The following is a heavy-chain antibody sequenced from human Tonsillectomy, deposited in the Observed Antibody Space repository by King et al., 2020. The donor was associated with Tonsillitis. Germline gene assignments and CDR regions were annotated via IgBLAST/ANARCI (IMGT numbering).Heavy chain of an antibody. CDR3: ARGVVPSANNNYYFYMDV. CDR1: GFTFSNYD. CDR2: IRTAGDT. Sequence: VQLVESGGGLVQPGGSLRLSCAASGFTFSNYDMHWVRQATGKGLEWVSVIRTAGDTYYPDSVKGRFTISRENAKNSFYLQMSSLRAGDTAVYYCARGVVPSANNNYYFYMDVWGKGTTVTVPS. V-gene: IGHV3-13*01. D-gene: IGHD2-2*01. J-gene: IGHJ6*03.